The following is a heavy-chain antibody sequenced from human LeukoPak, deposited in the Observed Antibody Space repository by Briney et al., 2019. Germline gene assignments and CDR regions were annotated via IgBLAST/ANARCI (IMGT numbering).Heavy chain of an antibody. CDR2: IYYSGST. Sequence: SETLSLTCTVSGGSISSYYWSWIRQPPGKGLEWIGYIYYSGSTNYNPSLKSRVTISVDTSKNQFSLKLSSVTAADTAVYYCARVRGNVGFDYWGQGTLVTVSS. V-gene: IGHV4-59*01. D-gene: IGHD1-1*01. CDR1: GGSISSYY. CDR3: ARVRGNVGFDY. J-gene: IGHJ4*02.